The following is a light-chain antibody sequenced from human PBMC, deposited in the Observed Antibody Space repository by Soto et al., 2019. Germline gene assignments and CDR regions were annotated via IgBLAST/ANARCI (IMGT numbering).Light chain of an antibody. V-gene: IGLV1-47*01. Sequence: QSVLTQPPSASGTPGQRVTISWSGSSSNIGNNLVYWYQQVPGTAPKLLIYANSHRPSGVPDRFSASKSGTSASLAISGLRPEDEADYYCVAWDDSLRCALFGGGTQLTVL. J-gene: IGLJ7*01. CDR1: SSNIGNNL. CDR2: ANS. CDR3: VAWDDSLRCAL.